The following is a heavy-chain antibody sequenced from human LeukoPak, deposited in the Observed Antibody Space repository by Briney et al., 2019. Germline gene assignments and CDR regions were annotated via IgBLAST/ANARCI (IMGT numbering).Heavy chain of an antibody. CDR1: GFTFSTYG. J-gene: IGHJ6*02. CDR2: FWYDGSNK. CDR3: ARDHEKWEPYYYSSMDV. V-gene: IGHV3-33*01. D-gene: IGHD1-26*01. Sequence: PGGSLRLSCAASGFTFSTYGMHWVRQAPGKGLEWVAVFWYDGSNKYYADSVKGRFTISRDNSKNTLYLQMNSLRAEDTAVYYCARDHEKWEPYYYSSMDVWGQGTTFTVSS.